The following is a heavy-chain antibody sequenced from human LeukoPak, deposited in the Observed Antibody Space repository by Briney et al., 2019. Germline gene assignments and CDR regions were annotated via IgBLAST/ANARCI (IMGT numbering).Heavy chain of an antibody. CDR3: ARAPIDSNSWYHAFDI. CDR2: IQQGGSHK. J-gene: IGHJ3*02. Sequence: GGSLRLSCAASGLTFSSYWMHWVRQAPAKGLEWVASIQQGGSHKYYVDSVKGRFTISRDNAKNSLFLQMDSLRAEDTAVYYCARAPIDSNSWYHAFDIWGQGTMVTVSS. D-gene: IGHD6-13*01. CDR1: GLTFSSYW. V-gene: IGHV3-7*01.